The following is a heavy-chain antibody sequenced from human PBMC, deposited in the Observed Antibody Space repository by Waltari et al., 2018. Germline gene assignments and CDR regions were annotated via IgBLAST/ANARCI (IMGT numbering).Heavy chain of an antibody. CDR2: FFPTASHT. J-gene: IGHJ4*02. Sequence: EVQLVQSGAEVKKPGESLKISGKASGYSFTSYWIGWVRKMRGKGPEWMGTFFPTASHTRYSPSFQGRVTISAATSITPAHLQWSGLKASDTAMYYCARHLGEGGTGWRYWGQGTLVTVSS. D-gene: IGHD1-1*01. CDR1: GYSFTSYW. CDR3: ARHLGEGGTGWRY. V-gene: IGHV5-51*01.